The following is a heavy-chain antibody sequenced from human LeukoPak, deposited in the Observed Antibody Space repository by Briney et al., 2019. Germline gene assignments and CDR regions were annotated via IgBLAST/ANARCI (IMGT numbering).Heavy chain of an antibody. CDR3: AKDGRSSSSGTGFDY. CDR2: IRYDGSNQ. V-gene: IGHV3-30*02. D-gene: IGHD6-13*01. CDR1: GFIFSSYG. J-gene: IGHJ4*02. Sequence: GGSLRLSCAASGFIFSSYGMHWVRQAPGKGLEWVAFIRYDGSNQYYEDSVQGRFTISRDNSKNTLYLQMNSLRAEDTAMYYCAKDGRSSSSGTGFDYWGQGTLVTVSS.